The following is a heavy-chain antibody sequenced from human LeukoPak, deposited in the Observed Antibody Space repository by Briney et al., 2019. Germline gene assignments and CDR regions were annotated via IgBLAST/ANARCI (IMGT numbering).Heavy chain of an antibody. CDR1: GFTFSNYS. Sequence: PGESLRLSCAASGFTFSNYSMNWVRQAPGKGLEWVSSISSSSSYIYYADSVKGRFTISRDNAKNSLYLQMDSLRDEDTAVYYCARAKAGTSDYWGQGTLVTVSS. V-gene: IGHV3-21*01. D-gene: IGHD6-13*01. CDR3: ARAKAGTSDY. CDR2: ISSSSSYI. J-gene: IGHJ4*02.